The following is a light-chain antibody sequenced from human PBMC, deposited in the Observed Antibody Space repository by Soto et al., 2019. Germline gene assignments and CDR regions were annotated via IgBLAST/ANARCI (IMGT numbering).Light chain of an antibody. V-gene: IGKV1-39*01. CDR3: QQSYSIPLT. CDR2: DAS. J-gene: IGKJ4*01. CDR1: QSISNY. Sequence: DIQMTQSPTSLSASVGDRVTITCRASQSISNYLNWYQQKPGKAPKLLIFDASNLQSGVPSRFSGSGSGTDFTLTISSLQREDFATFYCQQSYSIPLTFGGGTKVEI.